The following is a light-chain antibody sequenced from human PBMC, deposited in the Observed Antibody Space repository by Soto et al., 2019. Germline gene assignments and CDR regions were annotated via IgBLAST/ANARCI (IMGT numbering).Light chain of an antibody. Sequence: QSALTQPASVSGSPGQSITISCTGTSSDVGGYNYVSWYQQHPGKAPKLMIYEVSNRPSGVSNRFSGSKSCNTASLPISGLLAEDEADYYCSSYTGSGTLVFGGGTKLTVL. CDR1: SSDVGGYNY. CDR2: EVS. CDR3: SSYTGSGTLV. J-gene: IGLJ2*01. V-gene: IGLV2-14*01.